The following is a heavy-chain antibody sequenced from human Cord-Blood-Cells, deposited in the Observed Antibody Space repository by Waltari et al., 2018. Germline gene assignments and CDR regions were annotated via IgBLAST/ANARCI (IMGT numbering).Heavy chain of an antibody. CDR1: GGSISSSSYY. Sequence: QLQLQESGPGLVKPSETLSLTCPVSGGSISSSSYYWGWIRQPPGKGLEWIGSIYYSGSTYYNPSLKSRVTISVDTSKNQFSLKLSSVTAADTAVYYCARLGYDSSGYYFDYWGQGTLVTVSS. D-gene: IGHD3-22*01. V-gene: IGHV4-39*01. J-gene: IGHJ4*02. CDR2: IYYSGST. CDR3: ARLGYDSSGYYFDY.